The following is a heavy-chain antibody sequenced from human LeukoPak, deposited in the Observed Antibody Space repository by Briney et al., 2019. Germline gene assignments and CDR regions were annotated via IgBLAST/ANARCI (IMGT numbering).Heavy chain of an antibody. D-gene: IGHD2-2*01. CDR3: AGRIVVVPAASLDY. CDR1: GGSFSGYY. V-gene: IGHV4-34*01. CDR2: INHSGST. Sequence: SETLSLTCAVYGGSFSGYYWSWIRQPPGKGLEWIGEINHSGSTNYNPFLKSRVTISVDTSKNQFSLKLSSVTAADTAVYYCAGRIVVVPAASLDYWGQGTLVTVSS. J-gene: IGHJ4*02.